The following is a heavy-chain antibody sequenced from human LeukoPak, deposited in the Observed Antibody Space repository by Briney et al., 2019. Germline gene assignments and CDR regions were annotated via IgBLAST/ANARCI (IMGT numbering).Heavy chain of an antibody. D-gene: IGHD3-10*01. J-gene: IGHJ4*02. Sequence: GGSLRLSCAASGFSFSTYAMSWARQAPGKGLEWVSGISSNSADTYYADSVKGRFRVSRDNSKSTLYLQMNSLRAEDTAVYYCASGTYRLGDYWGQGTLVAVSS. V-gene: IGHV3-23*01. CDR1: GFSFSTYA. CDR2: ISSNSADT. CDR3: ASGTYRLGDY.